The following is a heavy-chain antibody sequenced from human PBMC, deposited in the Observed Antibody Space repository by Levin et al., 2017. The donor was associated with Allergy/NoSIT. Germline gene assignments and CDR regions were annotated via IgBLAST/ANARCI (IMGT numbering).Heavy chain of an antibody. CDR1: GFTFSDHY. CDR3: TRGPNKAAANYNHGMDV. Sequence: GGSLRLSCVASGFTFSDHYMEWVRQAPGKRLEWVGRIRDAVHSYTTEYAASVKGRFIISRDDSKNSLYLQMNSLNIEDTAVYYCTRGPNKAAANYNHGMDVWGQGTTVIVSS. CDR2: IRDAVHSYTT. D-gene: IGHD6-13*01. J-gene: IGHJ6*02. V-gene: IGHV3-72*01.